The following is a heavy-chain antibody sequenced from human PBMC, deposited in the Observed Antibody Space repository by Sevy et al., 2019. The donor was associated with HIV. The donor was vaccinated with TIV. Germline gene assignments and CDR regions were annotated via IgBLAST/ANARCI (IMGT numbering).Heavy chain of an antibody. V-gene: IGHV4-4*07. CDR3: ARDPASYSSSWTGIWFDP. Sequence: SETLSLTCTVSGGSISSYYWSWILQPAGKGLEWIGRIYTSGSTNYNPSLKSRVTMSVDTSKNQFSLKLSSVTAADTAVYYCARDPASYSSSWTGIWFDPWGQGTLVTVSS. J-gene: IGHJ5*02. CDR2: IYTSGST. CDR1: GGSISSYY. D-gene: IGHD6-13*01.